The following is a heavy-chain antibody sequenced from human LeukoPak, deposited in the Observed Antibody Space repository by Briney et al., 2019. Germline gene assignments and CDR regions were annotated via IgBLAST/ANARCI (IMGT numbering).Heavy chain of an antibody. D-gene: IGHD1-26*01. V-gene: IGHV3-23*01. CDR2: ISGSGGST. CDR1: GFTFSSYA. J-gene: IGHJ6*03. CDR3: ARDIREVEYYYMDV. Sequence: GGSLRLSCAASGFTFSSYAMSWVRQAPGKGLEWVSAISGSGGSTYYADSVKGRFTISRDNSKNTLYLQMNNLRAEDTAIYYCARDIREVEYYYMDVWGKGTTVTVSS.